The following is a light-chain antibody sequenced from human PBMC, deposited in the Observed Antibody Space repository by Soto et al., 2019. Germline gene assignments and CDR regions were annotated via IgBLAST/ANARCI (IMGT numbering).Light chain of an antibody. CDR3: QQYNSYSGT. J-gene: IGKJ2*02. V-gene: IGKV1-5*03. CDR1: QSIRSW. Sequence: DIQMTQSPSTLSASVGDRVTITCRASQSIRSWLAWYQQKPAKAPKLLIHKASSLESGVRSRFSGSASGTEFTLTISSLQTDDFATYYCQQYNSYSGTFGQGTKVEIK. CDR2: KAS.